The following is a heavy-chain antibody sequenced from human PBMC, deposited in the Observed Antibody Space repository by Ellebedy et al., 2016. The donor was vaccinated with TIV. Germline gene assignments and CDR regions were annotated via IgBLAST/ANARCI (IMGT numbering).Heavy chain of an antibody. CDR2: ISGSGGST. CDR3: AKDGVQGGWELLLFDY. CDR1: GFTFSSYA. Sequence: GGSLRLXXAASGFTFSSYAMSWVRQAPGKGLEWVSAISGSGGSTYYADSVKGRFTISRDNSKNTLYLQMNSLRAEDTAVYYCAKDGVQGGWELLLFDYWGQGTLVTVSS. J-gene: IGHJ4*02. D-gene: IGHD1-26*01. V-gene: IGHV3-23*01.